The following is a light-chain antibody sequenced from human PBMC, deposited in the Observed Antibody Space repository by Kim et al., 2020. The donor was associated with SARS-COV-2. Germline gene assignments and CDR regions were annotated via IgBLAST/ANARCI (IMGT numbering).Light chain of an antibody. J-gene: IGKJ5*01. CDR3: MQATHLPLT. CDR1: QSLLSSGGKTY. V-gene: IGKV2-29*03. Sequence: DIVMTQTPLSLSVTPGQPVSLSCKSSQSLLSSGGKTYLYWYLQRPGQSPQLLIYEVSDRFSGVPARFSGSGSGTDFTLTISRVEAEDVGVYYCMQATHLPLTFGQGTRLGIK. CDR2: EVS.